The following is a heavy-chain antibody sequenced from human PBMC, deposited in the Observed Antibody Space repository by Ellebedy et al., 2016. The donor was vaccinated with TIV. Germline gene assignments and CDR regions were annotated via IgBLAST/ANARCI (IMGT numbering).Heavy chain of an antibody. D-gene: IGHD4-17*01. J-gene: IGHJ2*01. Sequence: GGSLRLSCTVSGFTFSSYWMGWVRQAPGKGLEWVANIYQDGSKQNYVDSVKGRFTISRDYAGNSLFLQMNSLGAEDTAVYYCARAIYGASYLWGRGTLVTVSS. CDR1: GFTFSSYW. CDR2: IYQDGSKQ. V-gene: IGHV3-7*01. CDR3: ARAIYGASYL.